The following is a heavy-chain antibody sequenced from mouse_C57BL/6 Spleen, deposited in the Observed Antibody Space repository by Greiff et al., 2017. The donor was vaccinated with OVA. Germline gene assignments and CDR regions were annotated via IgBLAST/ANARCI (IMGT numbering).Heavy chain of an antibody. CDR3: ARTLLSLDY. D-gene: IGHD1-1*02. Sequence: QVQLQQPGAELVKPGASVKLSCKASGYTFTSYWMQWVKQRPGQGLEWIGEIDPSDSYTNYNQKFKGKATLTVDTSSSPAYMQLSSLTSEDSAVDYCARTLLSLDYWGQGTTLTVSS. CDR1: GYTFTSYW. J-gene: IGHJ2*01. V-gene: IGHV1-50*01. CDR2: IDPSDSYT.